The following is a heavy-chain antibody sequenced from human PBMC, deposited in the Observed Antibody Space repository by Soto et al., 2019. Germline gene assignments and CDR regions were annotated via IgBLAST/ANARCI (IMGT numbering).Heavy chain of an antibody. D-gene: IGHD5-18*01. CDR3: VRVGWGYTYGNGMDG. Sequence: GGSLRLSCLASGFGFSGYSMHWVRQAPGKGLDWVAVIKHDGSEIYCADSVKGRFTISKDDSKNTLHLQMNALRVDDTALYYCVRVGWGYTYGNGMDGWGQGTTVTVSS. J-gene: IGHJ6*02. CDR1: GFGFSGYS. CDR2: IKHDGSEI. V-gene: IGHV3-30-3*01.